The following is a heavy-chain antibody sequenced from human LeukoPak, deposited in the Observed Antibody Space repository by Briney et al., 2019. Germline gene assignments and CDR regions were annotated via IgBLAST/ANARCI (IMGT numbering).Heavy chain of an antibody. Sequence: SETLSLTCTVSAGSISSYYWSWIRQPPGKGLEWIGYIYYSGSTNYNPSLKSRVTISVDTSKNQFSLKLSSVTAADTAVYYCARRRRNARGWYFDYWGQGTLVTVSS. CDR1: AGSISSYY. V-gene: IGHV4-59*08. D-gene: IGHD6-19*01. CDR3: ARRRRNARGWYFDY. CDR2: IYYSGST. J-gene: IGHJ4*02.